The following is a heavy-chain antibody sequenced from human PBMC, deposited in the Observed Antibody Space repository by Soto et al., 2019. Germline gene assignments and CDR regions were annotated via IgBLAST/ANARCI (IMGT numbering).Heavy chain of an antibody. J-gene: IGHJ5*02. CDR2: INSDGSST. CDR1: GFTFRSYW. V-gene: IGHV3-74*01. D-gene: IGHD2-2*01. CDR3: AREPEYCSSTSCYRGLWFDP. Sequence: GVLRLSCAASGFTFRSYWMHWVRQAPGKGLVWVSRINSDGSSTSYADSVKGRFTISRDNAKNTLYLQMNSLRAEDTAVYYCAREPEYCSSTSCYRGLWFDPWGQGTLVTVSS.